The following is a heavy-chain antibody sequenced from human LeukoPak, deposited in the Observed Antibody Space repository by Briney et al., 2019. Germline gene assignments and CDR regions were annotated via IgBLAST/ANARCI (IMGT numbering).Heavy chain of an antibody. D-gene: IGHD6-13*01. CDR1: GFTFSSYS. CDR2: ISSSSTI. J-gene: IGHJ4*02. CDR3: ARVHSSSWYLGGYCDY. Sequence: PGGSLRLSCAASGFTFSSYSMNWVRQAPGKGLEWVSYISSSSTIYYADSVKGRFTISRDNAKNSLYLQMNSLRAEDTAVYYCARVHSSSWYLGGYCDYWGQGTLVTVSS. V-gene: IGHV3-48*04.